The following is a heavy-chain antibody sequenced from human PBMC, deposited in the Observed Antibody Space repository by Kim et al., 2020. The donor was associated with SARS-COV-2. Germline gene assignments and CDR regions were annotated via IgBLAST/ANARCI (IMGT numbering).Heavy chain of an antibody. V-gene: IGHV1-18*01. D-gene: IGHD3-10*01. CDR2: LSGYNGNT. Sequence: ASVKVSCKASGYTFTNYGISWVRQAPGQGLEWMGWLSGYNGNTYYARKLQGRVTMTTDTSTSTAYMELRSLRSDDTGVYYCARDRTVYYGSGSSEGNDAFVVWGQGTMVSVSS. CDR3: ARDRTVYYGSGSSEGNDAFVV. CDR1: GYTFTNYG. J-gene: IGHJ3*01.